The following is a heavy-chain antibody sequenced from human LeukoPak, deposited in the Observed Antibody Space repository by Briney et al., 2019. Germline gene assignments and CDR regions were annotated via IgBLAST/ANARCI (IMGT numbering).Heavy chain of an antibody. CDR3: ARGLMEYCNHTSCPFDY. Sequence: GSLRLSCAASGFTFSNYDMHWVRQATGKGLEWVSAIGTAADTFYPGSAKGRFTISRENDKNSVYLHMNSLRAEDTAVYYCARGLMEYCNHTSCPFDYWGQGILVTVSS. V-gene: IGHV3-13*01. J-gene: IGHJ4*02. CDR1: GFTFSNYD. D-gene: IGHD2-2*01. CDR2: IGTAADT.